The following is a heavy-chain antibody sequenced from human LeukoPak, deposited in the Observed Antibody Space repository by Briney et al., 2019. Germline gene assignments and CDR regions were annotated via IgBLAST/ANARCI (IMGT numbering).Heavy chain of an antibody. CDR1: GGSFSGYY. V-gene: IGHV4-34*01. D-gene: IGHD5-24*01. CDR2: MHYSGAT. CDR3: ARGNLDGFYFHL. J-gene: IGHJ4*02. Sequence: SETLSLTCAVSGGSFSGYYWSWIRPPPGKGLEWIGEMHYSGATNYDPTLKCRVTISADTSKNQFSLKLTSVSAADAAVYFCARGNLDGFYFHLWGRGTLVTVSS.